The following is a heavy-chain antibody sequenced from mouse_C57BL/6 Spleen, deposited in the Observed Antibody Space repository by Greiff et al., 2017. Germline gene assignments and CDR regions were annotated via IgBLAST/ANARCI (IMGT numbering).Heavy chain of an antibody. CDR3: ARGGNYYGSSYWYFDV. J-gene: IGHJ1*03. Sequence: QVQLKQPGAELVKPGASVKMSCKASGYTFTSYWITWVKQRPGQGLAWIGDIYPGSGSTNYNEKFKSKATLTVDTSSSTAYMQLSSLTSEDSAVYYCARGGNYYGSSYWYFDVWGTGTTVTVSS. D-gene: IGHD1-1*01. V-gene: IGHV1-55*01. CDR1: GYTFTSYW. CDR2: IYPGSGST.